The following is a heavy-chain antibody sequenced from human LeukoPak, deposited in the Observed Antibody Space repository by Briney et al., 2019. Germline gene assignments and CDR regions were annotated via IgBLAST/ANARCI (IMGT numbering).Heavy chain of an antibody. J-gene: IGHJ4*02. Sequence: SVKVSCKASGGTFSSYAISWVRQAPGQGLEWMGGIIPIFGTANYAQKFQGRVTITADESASTAYMELSSLRSEDTVVYYCARGSAGELLLDYWGQGTLVTVSS. CDR1: GGTFSSYA. V-gene: IGHV1-69*13. CDR2: IIPIFGTA. CDR3: ARGSAGELLLDY. D-gene: IGHD3-10*01.